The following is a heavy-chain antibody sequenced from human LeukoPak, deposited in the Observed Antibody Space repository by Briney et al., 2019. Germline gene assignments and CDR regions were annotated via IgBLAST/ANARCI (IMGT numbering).Heavy chain of an antibody. D-gene: IGHD2-2*01. CDR3: ANDRRLEVVPTYGMDV. J-gene: IGHJ6*02. Sequence: PGGSLRLSCAASGFTFDDYAMHWVRQAPGKGLEWVSGISWNSGSIGYADSVKGRFTISRDNAKNSLYLQMNSLRAEDTALYYCANDRRLEVVPTYGMDVWGQGTTVTVSS. CDR2: ISWNSGSI. CDR1: GFTFDDYA. V-gene: IGHV3-9*01.